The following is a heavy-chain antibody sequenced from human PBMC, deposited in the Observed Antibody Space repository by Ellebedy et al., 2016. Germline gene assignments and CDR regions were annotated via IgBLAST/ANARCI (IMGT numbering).Heavy chain of an antibody. D-gene: IGHD3-3*01. CDR2: ISGNGDKR. CDR1: GLPFSSFF. CDR3: TRDGSEWSRDV. J-gene: IGHJ4*02. V-gene: IGHV3-21*01. Sequence: GGSLRLSXSASGLPFSSFFMSWVRQAPGKGLEWVATISGNGDKRDFADSVQGRFTISRDNVKNLVFLQMNSLRVEDTAVYYCTRDGSEWSRDVWGQGTLVTVSS.